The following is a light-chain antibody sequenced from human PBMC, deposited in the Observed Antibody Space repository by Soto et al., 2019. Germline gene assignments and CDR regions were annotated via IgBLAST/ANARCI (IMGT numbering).Light chain of an antibody. CDR2: DAS. Sequence: EIVLTQSPATLSLSPGERAALSGRASQGVGRFLAWYQQKPGQAPRLLIYDASNRATGIPARFSGSGSVPDFTLAIDNLEPEDFAVYYCQQRGGWPLTFGGGT. J-gene: IGKJ4*01. CDR1: QGVGRF. CDR3: QQRGGWPLT. V-gene: IGKV3-11*01.